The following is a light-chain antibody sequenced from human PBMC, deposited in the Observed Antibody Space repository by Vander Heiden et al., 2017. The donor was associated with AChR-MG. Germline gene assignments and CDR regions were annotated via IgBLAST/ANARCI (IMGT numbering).Light chain of an antibody. CDR2: GAS. V-gene: IGKV3-20*01. CDR1: QSVSSSY. J-gene: IGKJ5*01. CDR3: QQDGSSPLT. Sequence: EIVLTQSPGTLCLSPGERATLSCRASQSVSSSYLAWYQQKPGQAPRLLIYGASSRATRTPDRFSGSGSPIASTLTIIRLETADFAVYYSQQDGSSPLTFGQGTRLEIK.